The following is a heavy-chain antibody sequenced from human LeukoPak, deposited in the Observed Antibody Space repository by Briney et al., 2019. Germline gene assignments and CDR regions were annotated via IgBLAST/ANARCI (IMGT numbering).Heavy chain of an antibody. CDR1: GGSITSYY. CDR2: VYYSDSA. Sequence: PSETLSLTCTVSGGSITSYYWSWIRQPPGKGLEWIGYVYYSDSAKYNPSLKSRVTISVDTSKNQFSLNLKSVTAADTAVYYCGRGGIYSSTDYWGQGTLVTVSS. J-gene: IGHJ4*02. CDR3: GRGGIYSSTDY. V-gene: IGHV4-59*12. D-gene: IGHD1-26*01.